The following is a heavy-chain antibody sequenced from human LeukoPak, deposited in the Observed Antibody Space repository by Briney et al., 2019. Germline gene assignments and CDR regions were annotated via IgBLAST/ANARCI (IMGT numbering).Heavy chain of an antibody. CDR3: AKDRGYYGSGSYYTDY. CDR1: GFTFSSYG. V-gene: IGHV3-30*02. CDR2: IRYDGSNK. Sequence: GGSLRLSCAASGFTFSSYGMHWVRQAPGKGLEWVAFIRYDGSNKYYADSVKGRFTISRDNSKNTLYLQMNSLRAEDTAVYYCAKDRGYYGSGSYYTDYWGQGSLVTVS. D-gene: IGHD3-10*01. J-gene: IGHJ4*02.